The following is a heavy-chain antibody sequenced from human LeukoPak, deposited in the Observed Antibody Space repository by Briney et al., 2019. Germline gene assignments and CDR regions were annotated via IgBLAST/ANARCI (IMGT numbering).Heavy chain of an antibody. CDR3: ARDSLGGDY. J-gene: IGHJ4*02. V-gene: IGHV3-33*01. CDR1: GLTFGSFG. D-gene: IGHD3-16*01. CDR2: IWNDGSKK. Sequence: GGSLRLSCAASGLTFGSFGMHWVRRAPGKGLEWLAVIWNDGSKKFYADSVKGRFTISRDNSKYTLYLQMNSLRAEDTAVYYCARDSLGGDYWGQGTLVTVSS.